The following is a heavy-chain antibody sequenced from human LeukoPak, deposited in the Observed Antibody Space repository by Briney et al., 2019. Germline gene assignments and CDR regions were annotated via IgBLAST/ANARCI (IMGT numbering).Heavy chain of an antibody. J-gene: IGHJ4*02. V-gene: IGHV4-4*07. CDR1: GDSIRNYF. D-gene: IGHD3-22*01. CDR2: IYTSGST. CDR3: ASGQYYDSSGYSIDY. Sequence: SETLSLTCTVSGDSIRNYFWSWIRQPAGKGLEWIGRIYTSGSTNYNPSLKSRVTMSVDTSKNQFSLKLSSVTAADTAVYYCASGQYYDSSGYSIDYWGQGTLVTVSS.